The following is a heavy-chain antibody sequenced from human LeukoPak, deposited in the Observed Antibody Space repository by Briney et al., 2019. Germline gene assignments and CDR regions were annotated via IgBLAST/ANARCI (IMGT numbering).Heavy chain of an antibody. V-gene: IGHV3-23*01. CDR1: GFAFNNYV. CDR2: ISGSGKTT. J-gene: IGHJ4*02. D-gene: IGHD1-26*01. CDR3: AKGSGASRPYYLDY. Sequence: GESLRLSCAASGFAFNNYVMTWVRQAPGKGLDWFSAISGSGKTTYYADSVKGRFTISRDSSKSTMYLQMTSLTAEDTAVYFCAKGSGASRPYYLDYWGRGTLVTVSS.